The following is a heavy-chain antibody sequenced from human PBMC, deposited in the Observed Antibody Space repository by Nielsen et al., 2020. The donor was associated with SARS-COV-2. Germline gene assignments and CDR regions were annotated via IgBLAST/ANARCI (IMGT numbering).Heavy chain of an antibody. Sequence: GGSLRLSCVASGFMLRNYWMNWVRQAPGKGLEWVSYISSSGSTIYYADSVKGRFTISRDNAKNSLYLQMNSLRAEDTAVYYCASLITMIGWGQGTLVTVSS. D-gene: IGHD3-22*01. J-gene: IGHJ4*02. CDR3: ASLITMIG. CDR1: GFMLRNYW. V-gene: IGHV3-48*03. CDR2: ISSSGSTI.